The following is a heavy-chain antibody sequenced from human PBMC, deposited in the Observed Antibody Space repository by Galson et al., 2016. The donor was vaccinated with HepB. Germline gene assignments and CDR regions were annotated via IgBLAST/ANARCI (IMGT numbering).Heavy chain of an antibody. J-gene: IGHJ6*04. D-gene: IGHD1-26*01. Sequence: SLRLSCAASGFTFSNYGMTWVRQAPGKGLEVVSSISRSGDSTDYADSVKGRFTIFRDNSKNTLSLQMNSLTADDTAIYYCVQGSTAPAAWGKGTTVTFSS. CDR3: VQGSTAPAA. CDR2: ISRSGDST. CDR1: GFTFSNYG. V-gene: IGHV3-23*01.